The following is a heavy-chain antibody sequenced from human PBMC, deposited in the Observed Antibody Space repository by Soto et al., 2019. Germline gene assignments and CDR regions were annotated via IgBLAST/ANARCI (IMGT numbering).Heavy chain of an antibody. J-gene: IGHJ4*02. CDR3: ARDLAVGLVDY. CDR1: GYTFTSYG. D-gene: IGHD6-19*01. Sequence: QVQLVQSGAEVKKPGASVKVSCKASGYTFTSYGISWVRQAPGQGLEWMGWISAYNGNTKYARKLQGRVTRTTDTSTSTAYMEVRSLRSDDTAVYSCARDLAVGLVDYWGQGTLFTVSS. V-gene: IGHV1-18*01. CDR2: ISAYNGNT.